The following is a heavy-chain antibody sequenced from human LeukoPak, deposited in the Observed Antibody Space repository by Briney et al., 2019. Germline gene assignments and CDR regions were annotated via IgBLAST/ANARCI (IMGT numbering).Heavy chain of an antibody. CDR2: IGGSGGGT. CDR3: AKSQSHFVVVVAAITPDY. J-gene: IGHJ4*02. Sequence: GGSPRLSCAASGFTFSSYAMGWVRQAPGKGLEWVSSIGGSGGGTYYADSVKGRFTISRDNSKNTLYLQMNSLRAEDTAVYYCAKSQSHFVVVVAAITPDYWGQGTLVTVSS. V-gene: IGHV3-23*01. CDR1: GFTFSSYA. D-gene: IGHD2-15*01.